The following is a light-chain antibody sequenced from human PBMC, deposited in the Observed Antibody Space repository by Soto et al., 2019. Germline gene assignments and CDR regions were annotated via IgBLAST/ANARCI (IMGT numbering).Light chain of an antibody. Sequence: QSARAQPASVSGSPGQSVTISCTGTSSDVGAYNSVSWYQQHPYKAPQLVIYXGTHLSSGVSNRFSGSTSGNAASLTISGLQAGDEADYFCCSSAPESTYVFGTGTKVTVL. J-gene: IGLJ1*01. V-gene: IGLV2-23*01. CDR1: SSDVGAYNS. CDR2: XGT. CDR3: CSSAPESTYV.